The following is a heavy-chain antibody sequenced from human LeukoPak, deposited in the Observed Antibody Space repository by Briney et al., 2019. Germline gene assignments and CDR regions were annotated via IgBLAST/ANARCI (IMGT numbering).Heavy chain of an antibody. V-gene: IGHV4-4*07. CDR1: GGSISSYY. J-gene: IGHJ3*02. D-gene: IGHD6-13*01. CDR3: ARDPPLAAADDVFDI. Sequence: SETLSLTCTVSGGSISSYYWSWIRQPAGKGLEWIGRIYTSGSTNYNPSLKSRVTMSVDTSKNQFSLKLSSVTAADTAVYYCARDPPLAAADDVFDIWGQGTMVTVSS. CDR2: IYTSGST.